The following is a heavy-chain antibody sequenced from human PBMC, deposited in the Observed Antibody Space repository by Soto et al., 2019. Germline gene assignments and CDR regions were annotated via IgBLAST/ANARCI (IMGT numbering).Heavy chain of an antibody. CDR3: AKAYSRGWYLGYFQH. CDR2: ISGSGGST. CDR1: GFTFSSYA. J-gene: IGHJ1*01. D-gene: IGHD6-19*01. Sequence: EVQLLESGGGLVQPGGSLRLSCAASGFTFSSYAMSWVRQAPGKGLEWVSAISGSGGSTYYADSVKGRFTISRDNSKNKLYLQMHSLRAEDTAVYYCAKAYSRGWYLGYFQHWGQGTLVTVSS. V-gene: IGHV3-23*01.